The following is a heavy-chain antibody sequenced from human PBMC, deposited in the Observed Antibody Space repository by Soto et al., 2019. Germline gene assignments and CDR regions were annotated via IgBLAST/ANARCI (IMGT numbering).Heavy chain of an antibody. V-gene: IGHV4-59*01. J-gene: IGHJ3*02. CDR3: ARDTVIRGGAFDI. Sequence: SETLSLTCTVSGGSISSYYWSWIRQPPGKGLEWIGYIYYSGSTNYNPSLKSRVTISVDTSKNQFSLKLSSVTAAGTAVYYCARDTVIRGGAFDIWGQGTMVTVSS. CDR1: GGSISSYY. D-gene: IGHD2-15*01. CDR2: IYYSGST.